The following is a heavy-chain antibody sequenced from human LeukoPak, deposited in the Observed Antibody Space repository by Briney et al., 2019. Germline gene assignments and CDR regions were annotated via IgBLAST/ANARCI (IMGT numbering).Heavy chain of an antibody. CDR2: ISGSGGST. D-gene: IGHD5-24*01. CDR3: AKGRQDDPALFDY. V-gene: IGHV3-23*01. J-gene: IGHJ4*02. CDR1: GFTFSSYG. Sequence: PGGSLRLSCAASGFTFSSYGMSWVRQAPGKGLEWVAAISGSGGSTYYAGSVKGRRTIPRDKSENTLYVQTNRLVSEHPAVYYCAKGRQDDPALFDYWGQGTLVTVSS.